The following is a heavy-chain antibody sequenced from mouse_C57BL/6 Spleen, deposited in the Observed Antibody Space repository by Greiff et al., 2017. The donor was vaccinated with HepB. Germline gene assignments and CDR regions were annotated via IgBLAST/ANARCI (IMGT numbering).Heavy chain of an antibody. D-gene: IGHD1-1*01. CDR1: GFTFSSYA. V-gene: IGHV5-4*01. Sequence: EVMLVESGGGLVKPGGSLKLSCAASGFTFSSYAMSWVRQTPEKRLEWVATISDGGSYTYYPDNVKGRFTISRDNAKNNLYLQMSHLKSEDTAMYYCARDDDYGSSYGYAMDYWGQGTSVTVSS. CDR3: ARDDDYGSSYGYAMDY. J-gene: IGHJ4*01. CDR2: ISDGGSYT.